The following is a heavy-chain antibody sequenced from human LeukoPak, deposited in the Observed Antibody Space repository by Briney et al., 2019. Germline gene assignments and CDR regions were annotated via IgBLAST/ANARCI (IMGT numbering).Heavy chain of an antibody. V-gene: IGHV3-21*01. CDR1: GFTFSSYA. Sequence: GGSLRLSCAASGFTFSSYAMSWVRQAPGKGLEWVSSISSSSSYIYYADSVKGRFTISRDNAKNSLYLQMNSLRAEDTAVYYCARGWEVYGDCFDYWGQGTLVTVSS. CDR2: ISSSSSYI. J-gene: IGHJ4*02. D-gene: IGHD4-17*01. CDR3: ARGWEVYGDCFDY.